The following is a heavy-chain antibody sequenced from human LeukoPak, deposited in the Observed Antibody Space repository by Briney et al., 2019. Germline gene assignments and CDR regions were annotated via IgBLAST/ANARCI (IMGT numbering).Heavy chain of an antibody. D-gene: IGHD2-15*01. V-gene: IGHV3-21*01. Sequence: GGSLRLSCAASGFTFSTYIMNWVRQAPGKGLEWVSAISSGSSYIHYAETVKGRFTISRDNAKNSLYQQMSSLRAEDTAVYYCARGYCSGGNCYSTDYWGQGTLVTVSS. CDR2: ISSGSSYI. CDR1: GFTFSTYI. J-gene: IGHJ4*02. CDR3: ARGYCSGGNCYSTDY.